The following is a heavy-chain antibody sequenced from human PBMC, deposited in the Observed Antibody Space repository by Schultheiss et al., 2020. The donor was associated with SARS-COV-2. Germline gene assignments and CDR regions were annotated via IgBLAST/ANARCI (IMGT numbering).Heavy chain of an antibody. D-gene: IGHD6-13*01. Sequence: SETLSLTCTVSGGSISSGSYYWSWIRQPAGKGLEWIGRIYYSGSTNYNPSLKSRVTISVDTSKNQFSLKLSSMTAADTAVYYCARDRVSSSWPDAFDIWGQGTMVTVSS. CDR2: IYYSGST. V-gene: IGHV4-61*10. CDR3: ARDRVSSSWPDAFDI. J-gene: IGHJ3*02. CDR1: GGSISSGSYY.